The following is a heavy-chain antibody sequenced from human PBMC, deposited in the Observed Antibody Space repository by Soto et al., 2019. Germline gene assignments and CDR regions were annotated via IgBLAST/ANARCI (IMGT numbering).Heavy chain of an antibody. Sequence: QVQLQESGPGLVKPSETLSLTCTVSGGSISSYYWRWIRQPPGQGLEWIGYIYYSGSTNYYPSLKSPATISVDTSKNQFSLKLGSVSAADAAVYYCARRDSSGAQPWFDPWGQGTLVTVSS. CDR2: IYYSGST. V-gene: IGHV4-59*01. CDR3: ARRDSSGAQPWFDP. J-gene: IGHJ5*02. D-gene: IGHD3-22*01. CDR1: GGSISSYY.